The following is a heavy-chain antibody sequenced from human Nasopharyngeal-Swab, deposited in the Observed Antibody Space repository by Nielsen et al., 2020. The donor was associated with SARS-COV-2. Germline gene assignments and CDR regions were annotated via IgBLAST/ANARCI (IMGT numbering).Heavy chain of an antibody. J-gene: IGHJ4*02. CDR2: IYPGDSDT. V-gene: IGHV5-51*01. D-gene: IGHD1-14*01. CDR3: ARSALATPDGY. Sequence: GESLKISCKGSGYNFSNTWIGWVRQMPGNGLEWMGIIYPGDSDTRYSPSFQGQVTISADKSISTAYLQWSSLKASDTAMYYCARSALATPDGYWGQGTLVTVSS. CDR1: GYNFSNTW.